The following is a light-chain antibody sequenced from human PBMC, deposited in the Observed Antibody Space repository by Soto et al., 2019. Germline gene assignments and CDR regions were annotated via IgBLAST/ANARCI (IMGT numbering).Light chain of an antibody. CDR1: QSVSSN. CDR2: GAS. Sequence: EIVMTQSPGTLSVSPGERAILSCRASQSVSSNLAWYQQKPGQTPRLLIYGASTRATGIPARFSGSGSGTEFTLTISSLQSEDLPVYYCQQYNNWPPFTFGPGTKVDIK. CDR3: QQYNNWPPFT. V-gene: IGKV3-15*01. J-gene: IGKJ3*01.